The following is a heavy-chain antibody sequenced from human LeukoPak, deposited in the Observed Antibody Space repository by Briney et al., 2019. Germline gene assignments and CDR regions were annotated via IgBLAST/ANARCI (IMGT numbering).Heavy chain of an antibody. V-gene: IGHV3-23*01. CDR3: AILGYCSGGSCYHAIYFDY. Sequence: GGSLRPSCAASGVTFSDHAMSWVRQAPGKGLEWVSDISGRGDSTYYADSVKGRFTISRDKSKNTVYLQMNSLRAEDTAVYYCAILGYCSGGSCYHAIYFDYWGQGTLVTVSS. CDR2: ISGRGDST. CDR1: GVTFSDHA. D-gene: IGHD2-15*01. J-gene: IGHJ4*02.